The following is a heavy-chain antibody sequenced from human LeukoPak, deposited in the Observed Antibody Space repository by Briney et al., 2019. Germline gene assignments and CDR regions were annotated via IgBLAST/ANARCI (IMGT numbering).Heavy chain of an antibody. V-gene: IGHV4-59*01. CDR3: ASQFGVRYFDY. Sequence: SETLSLTCTVSGGSITSYYWSWIRQPPGKGLEWIGYIYYTGTTNYNPSLKSRVTISLDTSKNQFSLRLSSVTAADTAVYYCASQFGVRYFDYWGQGTLVTVSS. D-gene: IGHD3-10*01. J-gene: IGHJ4*02. CDR1: GGSITSYY. CDR2: IYYTGTT.